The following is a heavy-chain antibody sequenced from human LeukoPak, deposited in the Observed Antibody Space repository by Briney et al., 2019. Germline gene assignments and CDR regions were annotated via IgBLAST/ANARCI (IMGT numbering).Heavy chain of an antibody. CDR2: IKQDGSEK. J-gene: IGHJ4*02. D-gene: IGHD4-17*01. Sequence: PGGSLRLSCAASGFTFSSYWMSWVRQAPGKGMEWVVNIKQDGSEKYYVDSVKGRFTISRDNAKNSLYLQMNSLRAEDTAVYYCATDDYGDYGGYWGQGTLVTVSS. CDR3: ATDDYGDYGGY. V-gene: IGHV3-7*01. CDR1: GFTFSSYW.